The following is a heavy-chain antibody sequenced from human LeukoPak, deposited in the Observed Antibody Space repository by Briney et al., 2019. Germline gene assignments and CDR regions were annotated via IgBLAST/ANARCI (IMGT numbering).Heavy chain of an antibody. D-gene: IGHD2-2*01. Sequence: PGGSLRLSCAASGFTFSSYSMNWVRQAPGKGLEWVSYISSSSGTIYYADSVKGRFTISRDNAKNSLYLQMNSLRAEDTAVYYCARDHGSAKLRRGDGMDVWGQGTTVTVSS. V-gene: IGHV3-48*01. J-gene: IGHJ6*02. CDR3: ARDHGSAKLRRGDGMDV. CDR2: ISSSSGTI. CDR1: GFTFSSYS.